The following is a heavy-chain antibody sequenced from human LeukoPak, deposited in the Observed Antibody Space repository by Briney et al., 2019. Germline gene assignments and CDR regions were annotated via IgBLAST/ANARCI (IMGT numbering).Heavy chain of an antibody. D-gene: IGHD4-17*01. V-gene: IGHV3-48*03. Sequence: WGSLRLSCAASGFTFSNYELNWVRQAPGKGLEWVSYISSSGRTIYYVDYVTCRLTISRDNAKNSLYLRMNSLRAEDTAVYYSARDGYYGDYTFDYWGQGTLVTVSS. CDR3: ARDGYYGDYTFDY. CDR1: GFTFSNYE. J-gene: IGHJ4*02. CDR2: ISSSGRTI.